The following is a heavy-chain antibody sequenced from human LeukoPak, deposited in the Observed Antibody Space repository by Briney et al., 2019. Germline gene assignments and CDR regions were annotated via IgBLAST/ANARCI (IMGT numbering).Heavy chain of an antibody. V-gene: IGHV4-59*01. CDR3: ARGYDILTGYYANWFDP. J-gene: IGHJ5*02. Sequence: PSETLSLTCTVSGGSISSYYWSWIRQPPGKGLEWIGYIYYSGSTNYNPSLKSRVTISVDTSKNQFSLKLSSVTAADTAVYYCARGYDILTGYYANWFDPWGQGTLVTVSS. CDR2: IYYSGST. CDR1: GGSISSYY. D-gene: IGHD3-9*01.